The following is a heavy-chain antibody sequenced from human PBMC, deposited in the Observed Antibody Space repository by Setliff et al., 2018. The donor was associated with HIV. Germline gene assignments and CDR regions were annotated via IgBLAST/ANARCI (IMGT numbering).Heavy chain of an antibody. V-gene: IGHV4-39*07. Sequence: SETLSLTCTVTGASSIYFWGWIRQPPGKGLEWIGSVYYSGSTYYNPSLKSRVTISMDTSKNQFSLKLNSVTAADTAVYYCAKDRSGSHRTFDYWGPGILVTVSS. CDR3: AKDRSGSHRTFDY. D-gene: IGHD1-26*01. CDR2: VYYSGST. J-gene: IGHJ4*02. CDR1: GASSIYF.